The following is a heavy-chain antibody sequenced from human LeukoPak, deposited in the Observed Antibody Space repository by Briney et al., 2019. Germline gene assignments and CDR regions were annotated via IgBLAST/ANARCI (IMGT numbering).Heavy chain of an antibody. CDR3: ASRGVGATPQGHYMDV. J-gene: IGHJ6*03. V-gene: IGHV4-34*01. D-gene: IGHD1-26*01. CDR2: INHSGST. Sequence: PSETLSLTCAVYGGSFSGYYWSWIRQPPGKGLEWIGEINHSGSTNYNPSLKSRVTISVDTSKNQFSLKLSSVTAADTAVYYCASRGVGATPQGHYMDVWGKGTTVTISS. CDR1: GGSFSGYY.